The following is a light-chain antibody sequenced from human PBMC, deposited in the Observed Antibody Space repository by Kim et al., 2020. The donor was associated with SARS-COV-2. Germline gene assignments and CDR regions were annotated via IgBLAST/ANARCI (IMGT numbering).Light chain of an antibody. J-gene: IGKJ2*01. CDR1: QSISSY. CDR3: QQSYSTPYT. V-gene: IGKV1-39*01. CDR2: AAS. Sequence: SASVGDRVTITCRASQSISSYFNWYQQKPGKAPKLLIYAASSLQSGVPSRFSGSGSGTDFTLTISSLQPEEFATYYCQQSYSTPYTFGQGTKLEI.